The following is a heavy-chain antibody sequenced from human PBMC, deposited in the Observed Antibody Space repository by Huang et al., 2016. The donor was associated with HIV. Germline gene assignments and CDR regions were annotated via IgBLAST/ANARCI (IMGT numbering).Heavy chain of an antibody. V-gene: IGHV4-4*07. J-gene: IGHJ4*02. CDR1: GGSISDFY. Sequence: QVQLQESGPGLVKPSETLSLTCTVSGGSISDFYWTWIRQPAGKGLEGIGRIFPGGSTNYTPSLKGRVTMSVDTSKNRFSLKVSSVTAADTAVYYCARASSDSTGRFDHWGQGTLVIVSS. CDR2: IFPGGST. D-gene: IGHD6-19*01. CDR3: ARASSDSTGRFDH.